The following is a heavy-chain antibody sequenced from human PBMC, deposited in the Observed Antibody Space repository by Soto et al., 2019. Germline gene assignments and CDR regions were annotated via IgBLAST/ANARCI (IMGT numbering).Heavy chain of an antibody. CDR2: VSIGGST. J-gene: IGHJ3*01. CDR1: GFTFSSYA. D-gene: IGHD6-19*01. Sequence: VGSLRLSCAASGFTFSSYAMGWVRQGPGKGLEWVAVVSIGGSTHYADSVRGRFTISRDNSKNTLSLQMNSLRDEDTAIYYCVREGSGWNSRGYFDFWGRGTMGTVSS. CDR3: VREGSGWNSRGYFDF. V-gene: IGHV3-23*01.